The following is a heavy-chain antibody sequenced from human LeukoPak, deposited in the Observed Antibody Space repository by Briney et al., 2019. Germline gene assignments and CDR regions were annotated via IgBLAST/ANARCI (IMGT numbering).Heavy chain of an antibody. Sequence: GASVKVSCKASGYTFTSYGISWVRQAPGQGLEWMGWISAYNGNTNYAQKLQGRVTMTIDTSTSTAYMELRSLRSDDTAVYYCARDLSYYDSSGYYWWYFDYWGQGTLVTVSS. D-gene: IGHD3-22*01. CDR3: ARDLSYYDSSGYYWWYFDY. CDR1: GYTFTSYG. V-gene: IGHV1-18*01. J-gene: IGHJ4*02. CDR2: ISAYNGNT.